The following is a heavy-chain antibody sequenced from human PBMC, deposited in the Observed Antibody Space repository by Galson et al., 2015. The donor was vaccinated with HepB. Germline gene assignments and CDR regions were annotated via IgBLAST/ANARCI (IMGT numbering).Heavy chain of an antibody. D-gene: IGHD6-13*01. CDR1: GFTFSSYW. V-gene: IGHV3-7*01. Sequence: SLRLSCAASGFTFSSYWMSWVRQAPGKGLEWVANIKQDGSEKYYVDSVKGRFTISRDNAKNSLYLQMNSLRAEDTAVYYCARDRVGTAAAEDYWGQGTLVTVSS. CDR2: IKQDGSEK. CDR3: ARDRVGTAAAEDY. J-gene: IGHJ4*02.